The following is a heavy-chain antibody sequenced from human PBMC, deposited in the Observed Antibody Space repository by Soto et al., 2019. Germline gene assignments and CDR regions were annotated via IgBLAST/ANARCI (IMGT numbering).Heavy chain of an antibody. Sequence: GGSLRLSCAASGFTFSSYWMSWVRQAPGKGLEWVANIKQDRSEKYYVDSVKGRFTISRDNAKNSLYLQMNSLRAEDTAVYYCARVNYDFWSGYSNWFDPWGQGTLVTVSS. V-gene: IGHV3-7*05. CDR1: GFTFSSYW. D-gene: IGHD3-3*01. J-gene: IGHJ5*02. CDR3: ARVNYDFWSGYSNWFDP. CDR2: IKQDRSEK.